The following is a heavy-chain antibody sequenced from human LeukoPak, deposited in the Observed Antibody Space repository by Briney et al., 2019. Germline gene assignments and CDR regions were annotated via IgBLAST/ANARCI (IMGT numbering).Heavy chain of an antibody. V-gene: IGHV3-7*01. Sequence: GGSLRLSCAASGFTFSDYWMSWVRQAPGKRLEWVANIKQDGSGNYYVDSVAGRFTISRDNAKNSLYLQMNSLRADDTAVYYCARDKLEGPTKLDFWGRGTLVTVSS. J-gene: IGHJ4*02. D-gene: IGHD1-26*01. CDR1: GFTFSDYW. CDR3: ARDKLEGPTKLDF. CDR2: IKQDGSGN.